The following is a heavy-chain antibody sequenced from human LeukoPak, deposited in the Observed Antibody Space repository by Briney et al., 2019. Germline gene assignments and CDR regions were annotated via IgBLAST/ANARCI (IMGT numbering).Heavy chain of an antibody. Sequence: GGSLRLSCAASGFTFSSYSMNWVRQAPGKGLEWVSSISSSSSYIYYADSVKGRFTISRDNAKNSLYLPMNSLRAEDTAVYYCASLGYCSSTSCLDYWGQGTLVTVSS. CDR1: GFTFSSYS. CDR2: ISSSSSYI. J-gene: IGHJ4*02. CDR3: ASLGYCSSTSCLDY. V-gene: IGHV3-21*01. D-gene: IGHD2-2*01.